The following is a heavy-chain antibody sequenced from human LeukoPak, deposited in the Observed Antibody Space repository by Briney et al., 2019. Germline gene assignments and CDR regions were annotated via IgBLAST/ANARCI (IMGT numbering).Heavy chain of an antibody. V-gene: IGHV3-48*01. D-gene: IGHD6-13*01. Sequence: GGSLRLSCAASGFTFSSYSMNWVRQAPGKGLEWVSYISSSSSTIYYADSVKGRFTISRDNAKNSLYLQMNSLRAEDTAVYYCARAEQQLVYYYYYYMDVWGKGTTVTVSS. CDR2: ISSSSSTI. CDR1: GFTFSSYS. CDR3: ARAEQQLVYYYYYYMDV. J-gene: IGHJ6*03.